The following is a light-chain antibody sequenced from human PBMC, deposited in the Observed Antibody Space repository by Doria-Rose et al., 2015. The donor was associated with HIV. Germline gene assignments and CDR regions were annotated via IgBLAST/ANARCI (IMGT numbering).Light chain of an antibody. V-gene: IGKV3-20*01. CDR2: DGS. J-gene: IGKJ1*01. CDR1: QSFSSTY. Sequence: EIVLTQSPGTLSLSPGERATLSCRASQSFSSTYLAWYQQKPGQAPSLLIYDGSTMATRIPDRFSASGSGTDFALTINRLEPEDFAPYYCHQYGTSWTFGQGTKVEI. CDR3: HQYGTSWT.